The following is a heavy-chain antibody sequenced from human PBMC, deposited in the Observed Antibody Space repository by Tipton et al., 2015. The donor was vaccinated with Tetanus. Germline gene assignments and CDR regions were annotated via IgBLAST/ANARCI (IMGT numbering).Heavy chain of an antibody. D-gene: IGHD3-22*01. V-gene: IGHV3-48*02. J-gene: IGHJ4*02. CDR1: GLTFNTYN. Sequence: GSLRLSCAASGLTFNTYNMNWVRQAPGKGLEWVSYISTSSTTIFYADTGRGRFTISRDNAKNPLYLQMNSLRDEDTPVYYCERDFSYYFDRKSGFDYWGPGSLVTVSS. CDR3: ERDFSYYFDRKSGFDY. CDR2: ISTSSTTI.